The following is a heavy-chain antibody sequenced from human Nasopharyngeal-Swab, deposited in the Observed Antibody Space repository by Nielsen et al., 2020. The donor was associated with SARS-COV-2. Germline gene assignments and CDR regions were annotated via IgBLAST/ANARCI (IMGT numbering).Heavy chain of an antibody. D-gene: IGHD6-6*01. Sequence: SVKVSCKASGGTFSSYAISWVRQAPGQGLEWMGGIVPIFGTANYAQKFQGRVTITADESTSTAYMELSSLRSEDTAVYYCARARLAARRGEVYYYMDVWGKGTTVTVSS. CDR2: IVPIFGTA. CDR3: ARARLAARRGEVYYYMDV. V-gene: IGHV1-69*13. CDR1: GGTFSSYA. J-gene: IGHJ6*03.